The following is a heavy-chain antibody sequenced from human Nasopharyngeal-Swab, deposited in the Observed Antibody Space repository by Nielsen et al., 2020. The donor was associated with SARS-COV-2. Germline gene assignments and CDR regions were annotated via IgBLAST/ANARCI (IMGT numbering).Heavy chain of an antibody. Sequence: GESLKISCKGSGYSFTSYWIGWVRQMPGKGLEWMGIIYTGDSDTRYSPSFQGQVTISADKSISTAYLQWSSLKASDTAIYYCARHLPTYDFWSGSIRTGFDYWGQGTLVTVSS. CDR3: ARHLPTYDFWSGSIRTGFDY. J-gene: IGHJ4*02. D-gene: IGHD3-3*01. V-gene: IGHV5-51*01. CDR1: GYSFTSYW. CDR2: IYTGDSDT.